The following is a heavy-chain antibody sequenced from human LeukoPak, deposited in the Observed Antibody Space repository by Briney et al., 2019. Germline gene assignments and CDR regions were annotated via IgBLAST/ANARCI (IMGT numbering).Heavy chain of an antibody. CDR1: GGSISSGTYY. CDR2: IYTSGST. D-gene: IGHD5-24*01. CDR3: ARGRDGYNFLNRGECYYFDY. Sequence: PSETLSLTCTVSGGSISSGTYYWSWIRQPAGKGLEWIGRIYTSGSTNYNPSLKSRVTISVDTSKNQFSLRLNSVTAADTAVYYCARGRDGYNFLNRGECYYFDYWGQGTLVTVSS. V-gene: IGHV4-61*02. J-gene: IGHJ4*02.